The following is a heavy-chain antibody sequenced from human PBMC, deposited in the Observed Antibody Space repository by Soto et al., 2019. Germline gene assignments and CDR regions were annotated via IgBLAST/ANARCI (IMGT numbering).Heavy chain of an antibody. CDR1: GFNFGEYS. CDR3: ARDHSGSYSSNYYYGMDV. J-gene: IGHJ6*02. D-gene: IGHD1-26*01. Sequence: QPGGSLRLSCTTSGFNFGEYSMSWVRQAPGKGLEWVGFIRSKGYGGTTEYAASVKDRFTISSDDSKSIAYLQMNSLKTEDTAVYYCARDHSGSYSSNYYYGMDVWGQGTTVTVSS. V-gene: IGHV3-49*04. CDR2: IRSKGYGGTT.